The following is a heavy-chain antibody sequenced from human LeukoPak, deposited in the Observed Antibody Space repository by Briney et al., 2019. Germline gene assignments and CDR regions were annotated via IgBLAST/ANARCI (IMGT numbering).Heavy chain of an antibody. CDR3: ARSSYSSSSSV. V-gene: IGHV3-7*03. D-gene: IGHD6-6*01. Sequence: GGSLRLSCAASGFTFSSYWMSWVRQAPGKGLEWVANIKQDGSETYYVDSVKGRFTISRDNAKNSLYLQINSLRAEDTAVYYCARSSYSSSSSVWGQGTMVTVSS. J-gene: IGHJ3*01. CDR2: IKQDGSET. CDR1: GFTFSSYW.